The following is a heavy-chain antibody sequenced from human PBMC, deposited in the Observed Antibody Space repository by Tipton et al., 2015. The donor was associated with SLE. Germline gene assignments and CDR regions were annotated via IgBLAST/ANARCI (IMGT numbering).Heavy chain of an antibody. V-gene: IGHV4-34*01. CDR1: GGSFSGYY. Sequence: TLSLTCAVYGGSFSGYYWSWIRQPPGKGLEWIGEINHSGSTNYNPSLKSRVTISVDTSKNQFSLKLSSVTAADTAVYYCARGSLYYYGSGSYYNPWGQGTLVTVSS. J-gene: IGHJ5*02. CDR3: ARGSLYYYGSGSYYNP. D-gene: IGHD3-10*01. CDR2: INHSGST.